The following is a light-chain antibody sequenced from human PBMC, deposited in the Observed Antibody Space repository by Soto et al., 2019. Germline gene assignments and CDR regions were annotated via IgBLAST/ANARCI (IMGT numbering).Light chain of an antibody. Sequence: EIVLTQSPDTLSLSPGERATLSCRASQSVSSSFLAWYHQKPGQAPRLLIYRASSRATGIPDRFTGSGSGTDFTLTLSRLEPEDCAVYYCQQYESSPLTFGGGTKVEIK. J-gene: IGKJ4*01. V-gene: IGKV3-20*01. CDR3: QQYESSPLT. CDR1: QSVSSSF. CDR2: RAS.